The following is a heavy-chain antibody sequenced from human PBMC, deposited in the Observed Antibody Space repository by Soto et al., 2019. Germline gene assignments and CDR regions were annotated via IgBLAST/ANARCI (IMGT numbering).Heavy chain of an antibody. J-gene: IGHJ6*02. D-gene: IGHD6-13*01. CDR1: GGTFSSYA. Sequence: QVQLVQSGAEVMKPGSSVKVSCKASGGTFSSYAISWVRQAPGQGLEWMGGIIPFFGTTNYAQRFQGRLSLTADDSTSTAYMELRSLRSEDTAVYYCARVGYSTNYGLAVWGEGTTVYVS. CDR3: ARVGYSTNYGLAV. CDR2: IIPFFGTT. V-gene: IGHV1-69*01.